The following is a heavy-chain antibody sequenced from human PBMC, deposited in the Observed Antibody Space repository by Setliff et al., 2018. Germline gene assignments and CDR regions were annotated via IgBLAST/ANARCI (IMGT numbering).Heavy chain of an antibody. Sequence: GGSLRLSCGAFGFTFSKYWMYWVRQAPGKGLVWLSRINGDATITNYADSVKGRFTISRDNAKNTLHLQMNSLRAEDDAVYYCARANYYDSSGYYFDYWGQGTLVTVSS. V-gene: IGHV3-74*01. D-gene: IGHD3-22*01. CDR3: ARANYYDSSGYYFDY. CDR2: INGDATIT. CDR1: GFTFSKYW. J-gene: IGHJ4*02.